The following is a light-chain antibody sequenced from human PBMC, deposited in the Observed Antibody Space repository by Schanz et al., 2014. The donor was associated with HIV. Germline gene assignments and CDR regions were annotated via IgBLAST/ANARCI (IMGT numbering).Light chain of an antibody. CDR2: GAS. V-gene: IGKV3-20*01. CDR3: HHYGDSRGT. Sequence: EIVLTQSPGTLSLSPGERATLSCRASQSVSSSSLAWYQQEPGQSPRLVIYGASIRATGIPDRFSGSGSGTDFTLTISRLEPEDFAVYYCHHYGDSRGTFGGGTEVDI. CDR1: QSVSSSS. J-gene: IGKJ4*02.